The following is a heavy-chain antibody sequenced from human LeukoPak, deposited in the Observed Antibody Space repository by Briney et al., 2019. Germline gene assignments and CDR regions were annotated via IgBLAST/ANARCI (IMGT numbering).Heavy chain of an antibody. D-gene: IGHD3-10*01. CDR3: AKDRGNFYGSGSYFPPGGDY. V-gene: IGHV3-23*01. J-gene: IGHJ4*02. CDR1: GFAFSTYA. CDR2: ISGNGGAT. Sequence: GSLRLSCAASGFAFSTYAMTWARQAPGKGLEWVSAISGNGGATYYADSVKGRFTISRDNSNNTLYLQMNSLRAEDTAIYYCAKDRGNFYGSGSYFPPGGDYWGQGTLVTVSS.